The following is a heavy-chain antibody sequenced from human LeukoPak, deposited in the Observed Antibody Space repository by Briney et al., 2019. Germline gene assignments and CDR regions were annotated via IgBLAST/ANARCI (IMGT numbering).Heavy chain of an antibody. CDR3: EQQRAVVTKYFQH. Sequence: GGSLRLSCAASGFTFSSYWMHWVRQAPGKGLVWVSRINSDGSSTSYADSVKGRFTISRDNAKNSLYLQMNSLRAEDTAVYYCEQQRAVVTKYFQHWGQGTLVTVSS. J-gene: IGHJ1*01. V-gene: IGHV3-74*01. D-gene: IGHD3-22*01. CDR2: INSDGSST. CDR1: GFTFSSYW.